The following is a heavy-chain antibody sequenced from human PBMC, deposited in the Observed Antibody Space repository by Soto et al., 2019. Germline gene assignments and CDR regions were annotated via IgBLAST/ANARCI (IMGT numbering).Heavy chain of an antibody. V-gene: IGHV3-30*18. CDR2: ISNDGSKK. CDR1: GFTFSGYG. D-gene: IGHD6-19*01. CDR3: AKEASGGGWYAKWFES. J-gene: IGHJ5*01. Sequence: QVQLVESGGGVVQPGRSLRLSCAASGFTFSGYGMHWVRQAPGKGLEWVALISNDGSKKYYADSVQGRFTISRDNSKNTLYLQMDSLRPEATSMYYCAKEASGGGWYAKWFESWGQGTLVTVSS.